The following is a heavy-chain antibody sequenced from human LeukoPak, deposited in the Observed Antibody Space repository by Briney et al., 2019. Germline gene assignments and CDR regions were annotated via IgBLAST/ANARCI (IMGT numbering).Heavy chain of an antibody. V-gene: IGHV4-39*07. J-gene: IGHJ4*02. D-gene: IGHD5-18*01. CDR3: ARDQGGIQLWSPEFDY. CDR1: GGSISSSSYY. CDR2: IYYSGST. Sequence: SETLSLTCTVSGGSISSSSYYWGWIRQPPGKGLEWIGSIYYSGSTYYNPSLKSRVTISVDTSKNQFSLKLSSVTAADTAVYYCARDQGGIQLWSPEFDYWGQGTLVTVSS.